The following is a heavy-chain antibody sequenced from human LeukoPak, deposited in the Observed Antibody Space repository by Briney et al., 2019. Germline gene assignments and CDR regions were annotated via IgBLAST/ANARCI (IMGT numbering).Heavy chain of an antibody. CDR2: IKHDGSET. CDR1: GFTFNYFW. V-gene: IGHV3-7*01. CDR3: ARSEVGVAGPLDI. Sequence: PGGSLRLSCEASGFTFNYFWMSWVRQAPGKGLEWVANIKHDGSETHYVDSMKGRFTISRDSAKSSLYLQMNSLRAEDTAVYYCARSEVGVAGPLDIWGQGTMVIVSS. J-gene: IGHJ3*02. D-gene: IGHD1-26*01.